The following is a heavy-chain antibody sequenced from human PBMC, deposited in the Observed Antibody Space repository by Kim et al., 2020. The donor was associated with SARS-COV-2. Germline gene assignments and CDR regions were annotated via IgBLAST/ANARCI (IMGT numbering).Heavy chain of an antibody. J-gene: IGHJ3*02. Sequence: SETLSLTCTVSGGSISSGDYYWSWIRQPPGKGLEWIGYIYYSGSTYYNPSLKSRVTISVDTSKNQFSLKLSSVTAADTAVYYCARGDTMIVGGCAFDIWGQGTMVTVSS. CDR3: ARGDTMIVGGCAFDI. CDR1: GGSISSGDYY. D-gene: IGHD3-22*01. V-gene: IGHV4-30-4*01. CDR2: IYYSGST.